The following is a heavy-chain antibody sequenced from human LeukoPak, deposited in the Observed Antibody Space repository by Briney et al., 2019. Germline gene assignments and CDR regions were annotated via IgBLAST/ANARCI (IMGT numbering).Heavy chain of an antibody. CDR1: GGSISNSSYY. V-gene: IGHV4-39*01. Sequence: PSETLSLTCTVSGGSISNSSYYWGGIRQAPGKGLEWIGSIYYSGSTYYNPSLKSRITISVATSKNQFSLKLSSVTAADTAVYYCARHSGSTRGYFQHWGQGTLVTVSS. D-gene: IGHD1-26*01. J-gene: IGHJ1*01. CDR2: IYYSGST. CDR3: ARHSGSTRGYFQH.